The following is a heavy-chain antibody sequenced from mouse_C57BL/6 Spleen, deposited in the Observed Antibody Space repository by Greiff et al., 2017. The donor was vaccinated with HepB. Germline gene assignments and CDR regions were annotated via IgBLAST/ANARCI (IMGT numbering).Heavy chain of an antibody. D-gene: IGHD2-3*01. J-gene: IGHJ3*01. CDR3: ARHGELKRGLYDPAWFAY. Sequence: QVQLQQSGAELVKPGASVKLSCKASGYTFTEYTIHWVKQRSGQGLEWIGWFYPGSGSIKYNEKFKDKATLTADKSSSTVYMELSRLTSEDSAVYFCARHGELKRGLYDPAWFAYWGQGTLVTVSA. V-gene: IGHV1-62-2*01. CDR2: FYPGSGSI. CDR1: GYTFTEYT.